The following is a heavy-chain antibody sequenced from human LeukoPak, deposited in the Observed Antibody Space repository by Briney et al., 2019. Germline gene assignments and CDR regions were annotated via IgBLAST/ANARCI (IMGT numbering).Heavy chain of an antibody. CDR2: INSGGSSI. D-gene: IGHD6-13*01. Sequence: GRSLRLSCAASGFTFSSYWMHWVRQVPGKGLVWVARINSGGSSIIYADSVKGRFTISRHNSKNTLYLQMDSLRAEDTAVYYCASFKGAGTQAFDSWGQGTMVTVSS. J-gene: IGHJ3*02. V-gene: IGHV3-74*01. CDR1: GFTFSSYW. CDR3: ASFKGAGTQAFDS.